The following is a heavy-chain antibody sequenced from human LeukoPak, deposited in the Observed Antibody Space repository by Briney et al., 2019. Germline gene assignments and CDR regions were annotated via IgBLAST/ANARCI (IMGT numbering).Heavy chain of an antibody. CDR2: ISGSGSRT. CDR1: GFTFSSYA. D-gene: IGHD4-17*01. V-gene: IGHV3-23*01. CDR3: AAPPYYGDDY. Sequence: GGSLRLSCAASGFTFSSYAMSWVRQASGKGLEWVSAISGSGSRTYYADSVKGRFTISRDNSMNTLYLQMNSLRIDDTAVYYCAAPPYYGDDYWGQGTLVTVSS. J-gene: IGHJ4*02.